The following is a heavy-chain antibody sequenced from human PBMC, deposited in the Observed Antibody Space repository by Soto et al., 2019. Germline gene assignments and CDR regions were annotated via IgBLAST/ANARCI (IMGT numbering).Heavy chain of an antibody. CDR2: ISGSGDNT. CDR3: AKLLLFRPLGLDY. D-gene: IGHD3-16*01. V-gene: IGHV3-23*01. CDR1: GFTFSNYV. Sequence: GGSLRLSCAASGFTFSNYVMSWVRQAPGKGLEWVSSISGSGDNTYYADSVKGRFTISRDNSKNTLFLQMNSLRAEDTAVYYYAKLLLFRPLGLDYGGQGTLVTVPS. J-gene: IGHJ4*02.